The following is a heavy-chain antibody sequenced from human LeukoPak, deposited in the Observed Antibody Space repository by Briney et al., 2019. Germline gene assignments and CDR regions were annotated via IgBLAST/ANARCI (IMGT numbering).Heavy chain of an antibody. CDR2: IYTSGST. Sequence: SETLSLTCTVSGGSISSYYWSWIRQPPGKGLEWIGYIYTSGSTNYNPFLKSRVTISVDTSKNQFSLKLSSVTAADTAVYYCARHEAYYDFWSTPWFDPWGQGTLVTVSS. CDR3: ARHEAYYDFWSTPWFDP. V-gene: IGHV4-4*09. J-gene: IGHJ5*02. D-gene: IGHD3-3*01. CDR1: GGSISSYY.